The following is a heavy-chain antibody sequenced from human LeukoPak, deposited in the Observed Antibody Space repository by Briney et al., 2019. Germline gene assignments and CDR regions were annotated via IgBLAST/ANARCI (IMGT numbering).Heavy chain of an antibody. V-gene: IGHV4-31*03. CDR2: IYYSGST. CDR3: ARGHFDWLGKFDP. Sequence: SETLSLTCTVSGGSISSGGYYWSWIRQHPGKGLEWIGYIYYSGSTYYNPSLKSRVTISVDTSKNQFSLKLSSVTAADTAVYYCARGHFDWLGKFDPWGQGTLVTVSS. J-gene: IGHJ5*02. D-gene: IGHD3-9*01. CDR1: GGSISSGGYY.